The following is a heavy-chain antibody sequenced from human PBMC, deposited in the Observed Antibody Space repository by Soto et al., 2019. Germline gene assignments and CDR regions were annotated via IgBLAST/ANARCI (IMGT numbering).Heavy chain of an antibody. V-gene: IGHV3-30-3*01. D-gene: IGHD3-22*01. J-gene: IGHJ4*02. CDR3: ARDSRAVYYDSSGYYGVFDY. CDR1: GFTFSSYA. CDR2: ISYDGSNK. Sequence: QVQLVESGGGVVQPGRSLRLSCAASGFTFSSYAMHWVRQAPGKGLEWVAVISYDGSNKYYADSVKGRFTNSRDNSKNTLYLQMNSLRAEDTAVYYCARDSRAVYYDSSGYYGVFDYWGQGTLVTVSS.